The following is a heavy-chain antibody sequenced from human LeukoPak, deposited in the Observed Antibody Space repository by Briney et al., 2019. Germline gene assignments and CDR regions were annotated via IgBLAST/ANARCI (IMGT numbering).Heavy chain of an antibody. Sequence: SETLSLTCTVSGGSINNGDNYWSWIRQPPGKGLEWLGFVYYRGTAYYNSSLKSRLTISIDTSQNQFSLRLTSVTAADTAVYYCARIQGNGAYGWDYFDYWGRGTLVAVSS. V-gene: IGHV4-30-4*08. CDR1: GGSINNGDNY. D-gene: IGHD3-10*01. CDR3: ARIQGNGAYGWDYFDY. CDR2: VYYRGTA. J-gene: IGHJ4*02.